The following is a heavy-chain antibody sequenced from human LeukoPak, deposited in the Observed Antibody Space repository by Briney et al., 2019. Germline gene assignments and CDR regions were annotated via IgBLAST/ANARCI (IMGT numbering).Heavy chain of an antibody. D-gene: IGHD3-3*01. CDR3: AKDLGVLRFLEWLDAFDI. Sequence: GGSLRLSCAASGFIFNSHSMNWVRQAPGKGLEWVSSISSTSSYIYYADSVKSRFTISRDNAKNSLYLQMNSLRAEDTAVYYCAKDLGVLRFLEWLDAFDIWGQGTMVTVSS. V-gene: IGHV3-21*04. CDR1: GFIFNSHS. CDR2: ISSTSSYI. J-gene: IGHJ3*02.